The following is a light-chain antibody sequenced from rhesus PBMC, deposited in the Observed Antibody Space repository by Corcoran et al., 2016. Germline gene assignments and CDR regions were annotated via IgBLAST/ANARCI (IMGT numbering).Light chain of an antibody. Sequence: DIVMTQTPLSLPVTPGEPASISCRSSQSLLDSEDGNTYLDWYLQKPGQSPQLLIYEVSNRSSGVPDRFRGSGSDTDFTLKISRVEAEDVCVYYCMQALEFPFTFGPGTKLDIK. J-gene: IGKJ3*01. CDR2: EVS. CDR3: MQALEFPFT. V-gene: IGKV2-104*02. CDR1: QSLLDSEDGNTY.